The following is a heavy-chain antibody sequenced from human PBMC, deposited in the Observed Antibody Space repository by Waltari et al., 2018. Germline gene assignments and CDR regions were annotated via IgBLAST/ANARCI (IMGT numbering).Heavy chain of an antibody. Sequence: EVQLVESGGGVVQPGGSRRVSCAASGFIFSAYWMGWVRQAPGKGLEWVANIKQDGSEIHYVDSVKGRFTISRDNAENSLHLLMNSLRTEDTAVYYCAKIQDGYCGGDCQYYFDQWGQGTLVTVSS. CDR1: GFIFSAYW. J-gene: IGHJ4*02. V-gene: IGHV3-7*01. CDR2: IKQDGSEI. CDR3: AKIQDGYCGGDCQYYFDQ. D-gene: IGHD2-21*02.